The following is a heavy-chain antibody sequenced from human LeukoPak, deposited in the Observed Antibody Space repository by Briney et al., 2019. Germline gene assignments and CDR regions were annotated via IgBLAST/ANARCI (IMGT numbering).Heavy chain of an antibody. V-gene: IGHV4-59*01. CDR1: GGSISSYY. CDR3: ASKLRGEDEYPFVY. CDR2: IYYSGST. J-gene: IGHJ4*02. D-gene: IGHD3-10*01. Sequence: SETLSLTCTVSGGSISSYYWSWIRQPPGKGLEWIGYIYYSGSTNYNPSLKSRVTISVDTSKNQFSLKLSSVTAADTAVYYCASKLRGEDEYPFVYWGQGTLVTVSS.